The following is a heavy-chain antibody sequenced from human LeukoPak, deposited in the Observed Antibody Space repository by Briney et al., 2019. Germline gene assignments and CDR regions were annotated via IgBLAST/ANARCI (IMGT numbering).Heavy chain of an antibody. J-gene: IGHJ4*02. CDR1: GLTFSSYG. CDR2: IRYDGSNK. V-gene: IGHV3-30*02. Sequence: GGSLRLSCAASGLTFSSYGMHWVRQAPGKGLEWVAFIRYDGSNKYYADSVKGRFTISRDNSKNTLYLQMNSLRAEDTAVYYCATELQTYYYGSGSYFSNYFDYWGQGTLVTVSS. D-gene: IGHD3-10*01. CDR3: ATELQTYYYGSGSYFSNYFDY.